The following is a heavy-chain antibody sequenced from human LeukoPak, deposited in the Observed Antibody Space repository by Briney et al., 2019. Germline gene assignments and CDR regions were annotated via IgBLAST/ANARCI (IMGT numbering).Heavy chain of an antibody. V-gene: IGHV4-59*08. D-gene: IGHD3-9*01. J-gene: IGHJ2*01. Sequence: SETLSLTCTVSGGSISGFYWSWSRQPPGKGLEWLGYVSYSGTTNYNPSLKSRVTISLYASKNQFSLKLSSVTAADTAVYYCARHGRDWRLDLWGRGTLVTVSS. CDR1: GGSISGFY. CDR2: VSYSGTT. CDR3: ARHGRDWRLDL.